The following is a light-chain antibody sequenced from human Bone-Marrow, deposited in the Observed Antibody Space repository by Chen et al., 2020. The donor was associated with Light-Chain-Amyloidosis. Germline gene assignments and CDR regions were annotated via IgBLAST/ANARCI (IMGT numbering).Light chain of an antibody. Sequence: QSVLTQPPSVSEAPRQRVTISCSGSSSNIGSNPVNWYQHLPGQAAKLLIYYDDRVSSGVSDRFSGSKSGSSASLAISGLQSEDEADYYCAVWDDDFNTPVFGGGTKLTVL. CDR1: SSNIGSNP. CDR2: YDD. J-gene: IGLJ3*02. CDR3: AVWDDDFNTPV. V-gene: IGLV1-36*01.